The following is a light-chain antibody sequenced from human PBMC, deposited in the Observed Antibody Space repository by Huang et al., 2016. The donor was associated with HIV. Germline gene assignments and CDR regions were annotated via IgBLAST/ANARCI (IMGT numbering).Light chain of an antibody. CDR2: ASS. V-gene: IGKV1-39*01. CDR3: QQSHDKFWT. CDR1: HPIHTY. J-gene: IGKJ1*01. Sequence: DIPMTPSPSSLSASVGDIVTITCRLSHPIHTYLNWYNQKPGKSPIPLIFASSNFQSGFPSKVSGRGSGTVFTLTSSSLQPEDSATYYCQQSHDKFWTFGQGPKVEI.